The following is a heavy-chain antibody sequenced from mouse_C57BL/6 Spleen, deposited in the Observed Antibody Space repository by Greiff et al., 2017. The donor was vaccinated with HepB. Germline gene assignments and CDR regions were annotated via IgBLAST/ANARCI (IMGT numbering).Heavy chain of an antibody. D-gene: IGHD1-1*01. J-gene: IGHJ2*01. CDR1: GFTFSSYG. CDR2: ISSGGSYT. V-gene: IGHV5-6*01. CDR3: ARQDYYGS. Sequence: EVQGVESGGDLVKPGGSLKLSCAASGFTFSSYGMSWVRQTPDKRLEWVATISSGGSYTYYPDSVKGRFTISRDNAKNTLYLQMSSLKSEDTAMYYCARQDYYGSWGQGTTLTVSS.